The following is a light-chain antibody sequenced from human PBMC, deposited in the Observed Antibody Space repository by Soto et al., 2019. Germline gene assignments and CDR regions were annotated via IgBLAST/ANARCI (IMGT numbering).Light chain of an antibody. Sequence: EIVLTQSPGTLSLSPGERATLSCRASQSVSSSYLAWYQQKPGQAPRLLIFGASSSATGIPDRFSGSGPGTDFTLHTRRLEPEDFAVYYRQQYGSSPPYTFGQGTKLEIK. V-gene: IGKV3-20*01. CDR3: QQYGSSPPYT. CDR2: GAS. J-gene: IGKJ2*01. CDR1: QSVSSSY.